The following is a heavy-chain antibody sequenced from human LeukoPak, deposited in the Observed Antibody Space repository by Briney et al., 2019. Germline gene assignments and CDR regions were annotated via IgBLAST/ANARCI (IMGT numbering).Heavy chain of an antibody. D-gene: IGHD1-26*01. Sequence: GGSLRLSCAASGFTFSSYAMHWVRQAPGKGLEWVAVISYDGSNKYYADSVKGRFTISRDNSKNTLYLQMNSLRAEDTAVYYCASLGSSGSYQYWGQGTLVTVSS. CDR1: GFTFSSYA. V-gene: IGHV3-30-3*01. CDR3: ASLGSSGSYQY. J-gene: IGHJ4*02. CDR2: ISYDGSNK.